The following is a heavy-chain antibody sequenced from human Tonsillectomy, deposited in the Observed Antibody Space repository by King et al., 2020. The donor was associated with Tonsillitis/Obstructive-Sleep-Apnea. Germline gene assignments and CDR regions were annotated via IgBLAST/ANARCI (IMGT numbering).Heavy chain of an antibody. J-gene: IGHJ6*02. CDR1: GFAFNKAW. CDR2: LKSKTDGGTT. V-gene: IGHV3-15*07. Sequence: VQLVESGGGLVKPGGSLRLSCVASGFAFNKAWMNWVRQAPGKGLEWVGRLKSKTDGGTTDYAAPVKGRFTISRDDSKNTLYLQMNSLKIDDTAVYYCTTRFSEYCRGGACYYGLDVWGQGAAVTVSS. D-gene: IGHD2-15*01. CDR3: TTRFSEYCRGGACYYGLDV.